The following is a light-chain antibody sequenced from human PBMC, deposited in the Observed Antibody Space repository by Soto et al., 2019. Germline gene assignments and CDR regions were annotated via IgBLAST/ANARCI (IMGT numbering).Light chain of an antibody. Sequence: EIVLTQSPGTLSLSPGERATLSCRASQRVSSSYLAWYQQKPGQAPRLLMYGASSRATGTPDRFSGSGSGTYYTLTISSLETEDFAVDYCQQYANWGTFGPGTKVDIK. V-gene: IGKV3-20*01. CDR2: GAS. CDR3: QQYANWGT. CDR1: QRVSSSY. J-gene: IGKJ3*01.